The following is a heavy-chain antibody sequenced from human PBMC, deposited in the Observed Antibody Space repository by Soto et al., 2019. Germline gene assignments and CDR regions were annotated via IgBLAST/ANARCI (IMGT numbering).Heavy chain of an antibody. CDR2: ISYDGSNK. Sequence: PGGSLRLSCAASEFTFSSYTMHWVRQAPGKGLEWVAVISYDGSNKYYADSVKGRFTISRDNSKNTLYLQMNSLRADDTAVYYCAREGGYSYGYAYDYWGQGGLVTVSS. D-gene: IGHD5-18*01. CDR1: EFTFSSYT. J-gene: IGHJ4*02. CDR3: AREGGYSYGYAYDY. V-gene: IGHV3-30-3*01.